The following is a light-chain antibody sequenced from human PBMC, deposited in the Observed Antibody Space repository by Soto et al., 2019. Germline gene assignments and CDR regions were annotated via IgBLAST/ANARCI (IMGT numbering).Light chain of an antibody. Sequence: SQSVGSRFLAWYQQKPGQAPRLVIHGVSTRATGIPDRFSGSGSGTDFTLTISRLEPEDFAVYYCQQYGSSPFTFGPGTKVDI. CDR3: QQYGSSPFT. V-gene: IGKV3-20*01. CDR2: GVS. CDR1: QSVGSRF. J-gene: IGKJ3*01.